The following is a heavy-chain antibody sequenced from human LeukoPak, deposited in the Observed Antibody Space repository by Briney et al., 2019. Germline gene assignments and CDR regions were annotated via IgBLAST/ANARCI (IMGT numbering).Heavy chain of an antibody. CDR3: ARTDTAMAHDAFDI. J-gene: IGHJ3*02. Sequence: RWASVKVSCKASGYTFTGYYMHWVRQAPGQGLEWMGWINPNSGGTNYAQKFQGRVTMTRDTSISTAYMELSGLRSDDTAVYYCARTDTAMAHDAFDIWGQGTMVTVSS. V-gene: IGHV1-2*02. D-gene: IGHD5-18*01. CDR1: GYTFTGYY. CDR2: INPNSGGT.